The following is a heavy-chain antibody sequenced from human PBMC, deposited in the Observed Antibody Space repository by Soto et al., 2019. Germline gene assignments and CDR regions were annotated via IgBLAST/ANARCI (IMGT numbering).Heavy chain of an antibody. Sequence: ASVKVSCKASGYTFTSYAMHWVRQAPGQRLEWMGWINAGNGNTKYSQKFQGRVTITRDTSASTAYMELSSLRSEDTAVYYCARDQGGQRVGPVVFDIWGQGTMVTVPS. D-gene: IGHD6-13*01. CDR1: GYTFTSYA. CDR2: INAGNGNT. CDR3: ARDQGGQRVGPVVFDI. V-gene: IGHV1-3*01. J-gene: IGHJ3*02.